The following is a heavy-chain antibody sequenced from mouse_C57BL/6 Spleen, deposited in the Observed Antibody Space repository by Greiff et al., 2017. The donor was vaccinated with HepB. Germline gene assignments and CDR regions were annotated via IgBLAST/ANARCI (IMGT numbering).Heavy chain of an antibody. CDR2: INPSNGGT. CDR1: GYTFTSYW. CDR3: ARGDLGSRDY. J-gene: IGHJ2*01. D-gene: IGHD1-1*01. V-gene: IGHV1-53*01. Sequence: VKLMESGTELVKPGASVKLSCKASGYTFTSYWMHWVKQRPGQGLEWIGNINPSNGGTNYNEKFKSKATLTVDKSSSTAYMQLSSLTSEDSAVYYCARGDLGSRDYWGQGTTLTVSS.